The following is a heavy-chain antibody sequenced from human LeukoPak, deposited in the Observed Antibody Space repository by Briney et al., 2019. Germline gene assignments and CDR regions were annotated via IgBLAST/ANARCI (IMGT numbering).Heavy chain of an antibody. Sequence: GGSPRLSCAASGITFSDYGMHWVRQTPGKGLEWVAVISYDGSNKYYADSVKGRFTISRDNSKNTLYLQMNSLRAEDTAVYYCAKDRDGYNSYDYWGQGTLVIVSS. CDR1: GITFSDYG. CDR2: ISYDGSNK. D-gene: IGHD5-24*01. J-gene: IGHJ4*02. V-gene: IGHV3-30*18. CDR3: AKDRDGYNSYDY.